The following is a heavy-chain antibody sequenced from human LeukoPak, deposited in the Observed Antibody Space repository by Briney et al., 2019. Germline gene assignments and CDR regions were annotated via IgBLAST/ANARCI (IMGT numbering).Heavy chain of an antibody. CDR2: IYYSGST. CDR1: GGSISSYY. CDR3: ARSGYSYGADSLDI. D-gene: IGHD5-18*01. J-gene: IGHJ3*02. Sequence: SETLSLTCTISGGSISSYYWTWIRQPPGKGLEWIGYIYYSGSTNYNPSLKSRVTISVDTSKNQFSLKLSSLTAADTAVYYCARSGYSYGADSLDIWGQGTMVTVSS. V-gene: IGHV4-59*01.